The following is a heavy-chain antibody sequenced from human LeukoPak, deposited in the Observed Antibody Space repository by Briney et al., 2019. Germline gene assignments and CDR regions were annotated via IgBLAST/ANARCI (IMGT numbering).Heavy chain of an antibody. CDR2: IKQGGIEK. Sequence: GGSLRLSCAASGFSFSSYWMRWVRQAPGKGLEWVANIKQGGIEKHYVDSVKGRFTISRDSAKNSLYLQMNSLRAEDTAVYYCARDRFNELDYWGQGTLVTVSS. CDR3: ARDRFNELDY. J-gene: IGHJ4*02. V-gene: IGHV3-7*01. CDR1: GFSFSSYW. D-gene: IGHD3-10*01.